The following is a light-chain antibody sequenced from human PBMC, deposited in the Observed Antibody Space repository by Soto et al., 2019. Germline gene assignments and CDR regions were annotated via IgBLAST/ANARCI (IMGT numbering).Light chain of an antibody. V-gene: IGKV3-20*01. J-gene: IGKJ1*01. Sequence: EIVLTHSPGTLSLSPGERATLSCRASQSVSSNFLAWYQQKPVQAPRLLIYAASNRAPGIPDRFDGSGSGTDFTLTITTLEPEDFAMYYCQQYGSSSRTFGQGTKVELK. CDR1: QSVSSNF. CDR3: QQYGSSSRT. CDR2: AAS.